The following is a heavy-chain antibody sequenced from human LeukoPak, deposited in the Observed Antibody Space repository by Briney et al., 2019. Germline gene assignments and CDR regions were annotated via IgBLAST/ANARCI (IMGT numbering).Heavy chain of an antibody. CDR2: INSDGSRI. J-gene: IGHJ4*02. V-gene: IGHV3-74*01. Sequence: GGSLRLSCAASGFTFSSYWVHWVRQAPGKGLVWVSRINSDGSRINYADSVKGRFTISRDNAKNTLYLQMDSLRAEDTAVYYCVKGYCSGGTCYSGDFDYWGQGTLVTVSS. CDR3: VKGYCSGGTCYSGDFDY. D-gene: IGHD2-15*01. CDR1: GFTFSSYW.